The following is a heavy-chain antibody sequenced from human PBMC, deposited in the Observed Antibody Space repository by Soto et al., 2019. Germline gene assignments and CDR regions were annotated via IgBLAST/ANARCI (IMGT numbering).Heavy chain of an antibody. J-gene: IGHJ4*02. CDR1: GGSFSGYY. V-gene: IGHV4-34*01. CDR2: SNHSGST. D-gene: IGHD1-1*01. Sequence: QVQLQQWGAGLLKPSETLSLTCAVYGGSFSGYYWSWIRQPPGKGLEWIGESNHSGSTNYNPSPRSRVTISVGTGKNHCPLKLSSVSAQNTAVYYCSKGRHNQPFDYWGQGTLVTVSS. CDR3: SKGRHNQPFDY.